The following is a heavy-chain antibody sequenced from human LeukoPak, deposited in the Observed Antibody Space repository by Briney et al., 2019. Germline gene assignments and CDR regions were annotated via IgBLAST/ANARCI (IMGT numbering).Heavy chain of an antibody. CDR2: IIPIFGTA. Sequence: ASVKVSCKASGGTFSSYAISWVRQAPGQGLEWMGGIIPIFGTANYAQKFQGRVTITADESTSTAYMELSSLRSEDTAVYYCARELTYYDFWSGYYSPSYFDYWGQGTLVTVSS. V-gene: IGHV1-69*13. J-gene: IGHJ4*02. CDR3: ARELTYYDFWSGYYSPSYFDY. D-gene: IGHD3-3*01. CDR1: GGTFSSYA.